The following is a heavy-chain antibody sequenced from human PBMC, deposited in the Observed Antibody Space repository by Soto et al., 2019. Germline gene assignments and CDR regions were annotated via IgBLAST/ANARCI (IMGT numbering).Heavy chain of an antibody. J-gene: IGHJ6*03. CDR1: GFTVSSNY. D-gene: IGHD2-2*01. CDR3: ARDSPTPAKRYYYYMDV. CDR2: IYSGGST. V-gene: IGHV3-53*04. Sequence: GGSLRLSCAASGFTVSSNYMSWVRQAPGKGLEWVSVIYSGGSTYYADSGKGRFTISRHNSKNTLYLQMNSLRAEDTAVYYCARDSPTPAKRYYYYMDVWGKGTTVTVSS.